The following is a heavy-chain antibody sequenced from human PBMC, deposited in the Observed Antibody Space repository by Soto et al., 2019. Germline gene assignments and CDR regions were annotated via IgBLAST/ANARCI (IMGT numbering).Heavy chain of an antibody. CDR1: GYTFTSYY. D-gene: IGHD2-15*01. Sequence: ASVKVSCKASGYTFTSYYMHWVRQAPGQGLEWMGIINPSGGSTSYAQKFQGRVTMTRDTSTSTVYMELSSLRSEDTAVYYCARDEGYCSGGSCNWLDPSGQGPLVTVYS. J-gene: IGHJ5*02. CDR3: ARDEGYCSGGSCNWLDP. V-gene: IGHV1-46*01. CDR2: INPSGGST.